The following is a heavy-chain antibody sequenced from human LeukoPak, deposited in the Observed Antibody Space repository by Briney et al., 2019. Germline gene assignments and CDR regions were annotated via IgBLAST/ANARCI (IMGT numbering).Heavy chain of an antibody. V-gene: IGHV3-7*01. CDR3: ARDYYYDSSGYYLFFDY. CDR1: GFTFSSYW. CDR2: IKQDGSEK. Sequence: GSLRLSWAASGFTFSSYWMSWVRQAPGKGLEWVANIKQDGSEKYYVDSVKGRFTISRDNAKNSLYLQMNSLRAEDTAVYYCARDYYYDSSGYYLFFDYWGQGTLVTVSS. D-gene: IGHD3-22*01. J-gene: IGHJ4*02.